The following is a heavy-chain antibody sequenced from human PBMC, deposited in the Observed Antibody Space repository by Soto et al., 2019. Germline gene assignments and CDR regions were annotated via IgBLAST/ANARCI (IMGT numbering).Heavy chain of an antibody. CDR2: IIPIFGTA. CDR3: AREGEIVLVPAAPYYFDY. J-gene: IGHJ4*02. V-gene: IGHV1-69*12. Sequence: QVQLVQSGAEVKKPGSSVKVSCKASGGTFSSYAISWVRQAPGQGLEWMGGIIPIFGTANYAQKFQGRVTITADESTSTAYMELSSLRSEDTAVYYCAREGEIVLVPAAPYYFDYWGQGTLVTVSS. D-gene: IGHD2-2*01. CDR1: GGTFSSYA.